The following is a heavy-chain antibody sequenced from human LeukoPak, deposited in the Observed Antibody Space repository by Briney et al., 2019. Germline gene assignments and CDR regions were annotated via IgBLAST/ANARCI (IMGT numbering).Heavy chain of an antibody. CDR3: ARSSLTAKYYFDY. Sequence: SSETLSLTCTVSGGSISSGGYYWSWIRQHPGKGLEWIGYIYYSGSTYYNPSLKSRVTISVDTSKNQFSLKLSSVTAADTAVYYCARSSLTAKYYFDYWGQGTLVTVSS. J-gene: IGHJ4*02. V-gene: IGHV4-31*03. CDR1: GGSISSGGYY. D-gene: IGHD6-25*01. CDR2: IYYSGST.